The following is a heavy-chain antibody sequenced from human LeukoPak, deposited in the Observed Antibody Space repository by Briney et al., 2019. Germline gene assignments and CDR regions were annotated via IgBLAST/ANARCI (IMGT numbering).Heavy chain of an antibody. CDR2: FGERGSSA. CDR3: ARESHGTGDQ. J-gene: IGHJ4*02. V-gene: IGHV3-23*01. D-gene: IGHD1-26*01. CDR1: GFTFSSYA. Sequence: GWSLRLSCAASGFTFSSYAMSWVRQAPGKGLEWVSTFGERGSSAYYADCVKGRFTISRDNAKNSLYLQMNSRRAEDTAVYYCARESHGTGDQWGQGTLVTVSS.